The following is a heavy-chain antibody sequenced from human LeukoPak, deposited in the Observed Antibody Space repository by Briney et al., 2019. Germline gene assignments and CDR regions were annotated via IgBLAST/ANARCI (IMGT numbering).Heavy chain of an antibody. CDR1: GYTFTRYY. Sequence: GASVKVSCKASGYTFTRYYMHWVRQAPGQGLEWMGIINPDGGSINYAPKFQGRLTMTRDMSTSTVYMELSSLRTEDTAVYFCARDIGAAGTWSEYWGQGTLVTVSS. CDR3: ARDIGAAGTWSEY. CDR2: INPDGGSI. D-gene: IGHD6-19*01. V-gene: IGHV1-46*01. J-gene: IGHJ4*02.